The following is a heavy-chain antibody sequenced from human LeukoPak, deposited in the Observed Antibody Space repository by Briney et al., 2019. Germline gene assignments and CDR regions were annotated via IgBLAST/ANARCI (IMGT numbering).Heavy chain of an antibody. V-gene: IGHV3-43*02. CDR2: ISGDGGST. J-gene: IGHJ5*02. Sequence: GGSLRLSCAASGFTFEDYAMHWVRQAPGKGLEWVSLISGDGGSTYYAVSVKGRFTISRDNGKNSLYLQINSLTTEDTALYYCAKDSRGGITIFGVADNWFDPWGQGTLVTVSS. D-gene: IGHD3-3*01. CDR1: GFTFEDYA. CDR3: AKDSRGGITIFGVADNWFDP.